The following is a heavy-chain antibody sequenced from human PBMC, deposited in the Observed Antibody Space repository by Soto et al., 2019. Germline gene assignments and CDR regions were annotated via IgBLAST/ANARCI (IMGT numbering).Heavy chain of an antibody. J-gene: IGHJ3*01. V-gene: IGHV1-46*03. CDR1: GYIFTDHY. Sequence: QVQLVQSGAEVRKPGASVKVSCKTSGYIFTDHYSQWVRQAPGQGLEWMGMINPRGGGTTYTERFKGSVAVTWDACTSAVCMELSGLIAEDAAVYYGGREESDYYHESDRPYNDFGKWGQGTLVTVSS. CDR3: GREESDYYHESDRPYNDFGK. D-gene: IGHD2-21*01. CDR2: INPRGGGT.